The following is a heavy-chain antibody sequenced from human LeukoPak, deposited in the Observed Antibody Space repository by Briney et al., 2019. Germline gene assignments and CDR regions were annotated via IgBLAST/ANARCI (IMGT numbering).Heavy chain of an antibody. Sequence: GGSLRLSCAASGFTFSNYWMTWVRQAPGKGLEWVAKIKEDGTEKYYVDSVKGRFTISRDNAKNSLYLQMNSLRAEDTAMYYCSRSRSVDFDYWGQGTLVTVSS. V-gene: IGHV3-7*01. CDR3: SRSRSVDFDY. CDR1: GFTFSNYW. J-gene: IGHJ4*02. CDR2: IKEDGTEK.